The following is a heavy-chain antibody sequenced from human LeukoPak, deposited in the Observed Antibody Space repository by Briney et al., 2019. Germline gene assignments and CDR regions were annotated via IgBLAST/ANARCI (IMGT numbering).Heavy chain of an antibody. CDR3: ARGVRGSYGTDL. CDR2: INPAGGST. CDR1: GFTFSSDW. V-gene: IGHV3-74*01. D-gene: IGHD1-26*01. Sequence: GGSLRLSCAASGFTFSSDWMHWVRQAPGQGLVRVSRINPAGGSTNYADSVKGRFTISRDNAMNTLYLHLNSLRAEDTAVYYCARGVRGSYGTDLWGQGTLVTVSS. J-gene: IGHJ5*02.